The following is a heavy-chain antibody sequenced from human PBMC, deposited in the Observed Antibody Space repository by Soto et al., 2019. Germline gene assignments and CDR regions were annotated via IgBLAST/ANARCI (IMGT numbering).Heavy chain of an antibody. CDR1: GFTFSSYG. Sequence: GGSLRLSCAASGFTFSSYGMHWVRQAPGKGLEWVAVIWYDGSNKYYADSVKGRFTISRDNSKNTLYLQMNSLRAEDTAVYYCARELDSSGWPALDAFDIWGQGTMVTVSS. J-gene: IGHJ3*02. D-gene: IGHD6-19*01. CDR3: ARELDSSGWPALDAFDI. V-gene: IGHV3-33*01. CDR2: IWYDGSNK.